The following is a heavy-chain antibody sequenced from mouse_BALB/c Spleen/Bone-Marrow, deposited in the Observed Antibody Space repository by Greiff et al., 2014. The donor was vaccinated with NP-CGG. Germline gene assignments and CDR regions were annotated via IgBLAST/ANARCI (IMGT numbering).Heavy chain of an antibody. V-gene: IGHV5-4*02. J-gene: IGHJ4*01. CDR2: INDGGSYT. D-gene: IGHD2-1*01. CDR1: GFTFSDYY. Sequence: EVQVVESGGGLVKPGGSLKLSCAVSGFTFSDYYMYRVRQNPEKRLEWVATINDGGSYTYYPDSVKGRFTISRDNAKNNLYLQMSSLKSEDTAMYYCARDGNFAMDYWGQGTSVTVSS. CDR3: ARDGNFAMDY.